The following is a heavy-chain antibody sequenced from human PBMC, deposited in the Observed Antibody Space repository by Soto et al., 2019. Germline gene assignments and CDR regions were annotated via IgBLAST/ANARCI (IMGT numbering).Heavy chain of an antibody. D-gene: IGHD4-17*01. CDR2: ISYDGSNK. Sequence: GGSLRLSCAASGFTFSSYGMHWVRQAPGKGLEWVAVISYDGSNKYYADSVKGRFTISRDNSKNTLYLQMNSLRAEDTAVYYCAKDRLTFYGGKFTDYYYYGMDVWGQGPTVTVSS. CDR1: GFTFSSYG. CDR3: AKDRLTFYGGKFTDYYYYGMDV. J-gene: IGHJ6*02. V-gene: IGHV3-30*18.